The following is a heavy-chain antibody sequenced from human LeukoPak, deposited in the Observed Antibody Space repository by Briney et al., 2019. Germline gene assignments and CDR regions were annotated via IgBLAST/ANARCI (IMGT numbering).Heavy chain of an antibody. CDR2: INHNGNVN. D-gene: IGHD3-16*01. J-gene: IGHJ6*02. V-gene: IGHV3-7*03. CDR3: ARGGGLDV. Sequence: GGSLRLSCAASGFTFSSYWMNWARHAPGKGLEWVASINHNGNVNYYVDSVKGRFTISRDNAKNSLYLQMSNLRAEDTAVYFCARGGGLDVWGQGATVTVSS. CDR1: GFTFSSYW.